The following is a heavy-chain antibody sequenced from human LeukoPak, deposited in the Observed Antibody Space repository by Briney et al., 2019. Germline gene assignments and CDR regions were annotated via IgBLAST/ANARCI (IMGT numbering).Heavy chain of an antibody. Sequence: SETLSLNCTVSGCSISSYYWTWIRQPPGKGLQWIGYVHYNGESNFNPSLNSRVIMSVDTSKNQFSLRLSSVTAADTAVYYCAKVGGTGHFDYWGQGTLVTVSS. CDR2: VHYNGES. CDR1: GCSISSYY. J-gene: IGHJ4*02. V-gene: IGHV4-59*01. CDR3: AKVGGTGHFDY.